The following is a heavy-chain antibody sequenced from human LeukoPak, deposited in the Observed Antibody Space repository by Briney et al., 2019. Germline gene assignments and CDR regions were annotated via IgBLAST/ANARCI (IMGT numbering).Heavy chain of an antibody. J-gene: IGHJ4*02. CDR2: ISGSGGST. CDR3: AKEPVSSGRKRTLTPFDY. CDR1: GFTFSSYA. V-gene: IGHV3-23*01. D-gene: IGHD1-26*01. Sequence: GGSLRLSCAASGFTFSSYAMSWVRQAPGKGLEWVSAISGSGGSTYYADSVKGRFTISRDNSKNTLYLQMNSLRAEDTAVYYCAKEPVSSGRKRTLTPFDYWGQGTLVTVSS.